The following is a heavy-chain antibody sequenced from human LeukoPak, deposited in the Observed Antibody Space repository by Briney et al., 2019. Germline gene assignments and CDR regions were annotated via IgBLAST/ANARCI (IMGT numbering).Heavy chain of an antibody. V-gene: IGHV3-21*04. CDR1: GFTFSSYS. CDR3: ARGTNPPYFDS. CDR2: ISGSSSYI. Sequence: GGSLRLSCAASGFTFSSYSMNWVRQAPGKGLEWVSSISGSSSYIYYADSVKGRFTISRDNAKNSLYVQMNSLRAEDTAVYYCARGTNPPYFDSWGQGTLVTVSS. J-gene: IGHJ4*02. D-gene: IGHD2-8*01.